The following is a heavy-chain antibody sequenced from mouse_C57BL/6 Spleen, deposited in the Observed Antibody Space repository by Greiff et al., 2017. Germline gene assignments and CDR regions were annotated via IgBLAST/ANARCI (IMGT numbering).Heavy chain of an antibody. Sequence: VQLQQPGAELVKPGASVKLSCKASGYTFTSYWMHWVKQRPGQGLEWIGMIHPNSGSTNYNEKFKSKATLTVDKSSSTAYMQLSSLTSEDSAVXYCARSYGSSYRYFDVWGTGTTVTVAS. CDR1: GYTFTSYW. CDR3: ARSYGSSYRYFDV. J-gene: IGHJ1*03. CDR2: IHPNSGST. V-gene: IGHV1-64*01. D-gene: IGHD1-1*01.